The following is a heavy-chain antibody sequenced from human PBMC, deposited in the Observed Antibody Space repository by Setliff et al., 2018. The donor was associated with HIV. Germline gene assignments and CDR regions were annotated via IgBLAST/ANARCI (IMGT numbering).Heavy chain of an antibody. CDR3: ARRPPLTTGREYYFDF. D-gene: IGHD1-1*01. Sequence: LSLTCTVSGGSISSYYWSWIRQPPGKGLEWIGYIYSTGSTNYNPSLKSRVTISIDTSKNQFSLKLNAVTAADTAVYYCARRPPLTTGREYYFDFWGQGTLVTVSS. J-gene: IGHJ4*02. CDR2: IYSTGST. CDR1: GGSISSYY. V-gene: IGHV4-4*09.